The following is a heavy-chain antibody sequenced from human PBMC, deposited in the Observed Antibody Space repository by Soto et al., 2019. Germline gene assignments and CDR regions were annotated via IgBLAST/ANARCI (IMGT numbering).Heavy chain of an antibody. D-gene: IGHD3-10*02. Sequence: GGSLRLSCAASGFTFSSYAMHSVRQAPGKGRELVAVISYDGSNKYYADSVKGRFTISRDNSKNMLARQMNSLIAEDTAVYYCATCSGSYYKAHAFDIWGQGTMVTV. CDR3: ATCSGSYYKAHAFDI. J-gene: IGHJ3*02. CDR1: GFTFSSYA. V-gene: IGHV3-30-3*01. CDR2: ISYDGSNK.